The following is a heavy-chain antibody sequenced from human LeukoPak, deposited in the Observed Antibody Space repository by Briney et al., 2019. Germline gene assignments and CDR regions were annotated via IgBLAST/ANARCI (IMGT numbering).Heavy chain of an antibody. J-gene: IGHJ3*01. V-gene: IGHV3-15*01. Sequence: NPGGSLRLSCAASGFTFNNAWMSWLPQAPGKGLEWVGRIKSRNDGGTKDYPARVKGNCTISSNDSKNTLNRQMNSLTTEATSVDCCTTGPLLSYHSSGSGAFDLWGQGTMVSVSP. CDR3: TTGPLLSYHSSGSGAFDL. CDR2: IKSRNDGGTK. D-gene: IGHD3-22*01. CDR1: GFTFNNAW.